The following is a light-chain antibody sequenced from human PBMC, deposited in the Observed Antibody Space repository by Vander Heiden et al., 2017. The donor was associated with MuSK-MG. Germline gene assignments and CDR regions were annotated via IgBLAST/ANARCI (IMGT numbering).Light chain of an antibody. Sequence: EIVLTQSPVTLSLSPGERATLSCRASQSVGSHLGWYQQKPGQAPRLLIYDASNRATGTPARFSGSGSGTDFTLTITILDPEDFTVYYCKQCSNWPGTFGQGTKVEIK. CDR2: DAS. J-gene: IGKJ1*01. V-gene: IGKV3-11*01. CDR3: KQCSNWPGT. CDR1: QSVGSH.